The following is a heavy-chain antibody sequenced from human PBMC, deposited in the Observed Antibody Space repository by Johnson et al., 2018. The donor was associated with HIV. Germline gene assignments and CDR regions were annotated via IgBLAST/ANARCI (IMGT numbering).Heavy chain of an antibody. V-gene: IGHV3-30-3*01. CDR3: ARDGGYSYGDAFDI. J-gene: IGHJ3*02. CDR2: ISSDGSNK. Sequence: QVQLVESGVGLVQPGGSLRLSCAASGFSVSSNYMTWVRQAPGKGLEWVAVISSDGSNKYYADSVKGRFTISRDNSKNTLYLQMNSLRAEDTAVYYCARDGGYSYGDAFDIWGQGTMVTVSS. CDR1: GFSVSSNY. D-gene: IGHD5-18*01.